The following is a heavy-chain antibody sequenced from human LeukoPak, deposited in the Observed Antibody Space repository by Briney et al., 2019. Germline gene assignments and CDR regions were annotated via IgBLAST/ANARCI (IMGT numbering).Heavy chain of an antibody. Sequence: PGRSLRLSCAASGFTFDDYAMHWVRQAPGKGLEWVSGISWNSGVIGYADSVKGRFTISRDNAKNSLYLQMNSLRAEDTAVYYCATRRELRAWGQGTLVTVSS. J-gene: IGHJ5*02. CDR2: ISWNSGVI. V-gene: IGHV3-9*01. CDR3: ATRRELRA. CDR1: GFTFDDYA. D-gene: IGHD1-26*01.